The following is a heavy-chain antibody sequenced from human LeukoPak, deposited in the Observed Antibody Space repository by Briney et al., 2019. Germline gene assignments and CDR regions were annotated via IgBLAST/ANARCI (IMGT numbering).Heavy chain of an antibody. J-gene: IGHJ3*02. CDR2: INPNSGGT. CDR1: GYTFTGYY. Sequence: EASVKVSCKASGYTFTGYYMHWVRQAPGQGLEWMGWINPNSGGTNYAQKFQGRVTMTRDTSTSTAYMELRSLRSDDTAVYYCARSNADAFDIWGQGTMVTVSS. V-gene: IGHV1-2*02. CDR3: ARSNADAFDI.